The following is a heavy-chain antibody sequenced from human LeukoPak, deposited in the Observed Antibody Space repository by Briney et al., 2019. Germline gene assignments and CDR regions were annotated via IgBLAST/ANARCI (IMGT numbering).Heavy chain of an antibody. CDR1: GFTFSDYS. D-gene: IGHD5-18*01. CDR3: AKDDLSYSYGPGAFDI. J-gene: IGHJ3*02. CDR2: ISSSSTYT. Sequence: GGSLRLSCAASGFTFSDYSMNWVRQAPGKGLEWVSSISSSSTYTYYADSVNGRFTISRDNAKNSLYLQMNSLRAEDTAAYYCAKDDLSYSYGPGAFDIWGQGTMVTVSS. V-gene: IGHV3-21*01.